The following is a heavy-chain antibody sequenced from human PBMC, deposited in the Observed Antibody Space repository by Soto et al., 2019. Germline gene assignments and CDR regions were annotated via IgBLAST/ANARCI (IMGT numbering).Heavy chain of an antibody. D-gene: IGHD2-15*01. CDR2: IIPIFGTA. J-gene: IGHJ6*02. V-gene: IGHV1-69*13. CDR3: ARVLVVAAMRDYYYYYGMDV. CDR1: GGTFSSYA. Sequence: SVKVSCKASGGTFSSYAISWVRQAPGQGLEWMGGIIPIFGTANYAQKFQGRVTITADESTSTAYMELSSLRSEDTAVYYCARVLVVAAMRDYYYYYGMDVWGQGTTVTVSS.